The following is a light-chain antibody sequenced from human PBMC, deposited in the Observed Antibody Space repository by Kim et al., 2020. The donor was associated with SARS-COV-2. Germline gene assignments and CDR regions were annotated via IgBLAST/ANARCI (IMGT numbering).Light chain of an antibody. CDR3: QQSYIFPFT. CDR2: AAS. Sequence: DIQMTQSPSSLSASVGDRVTITCRTTQSISSHLNWYQQKPGRAPKLLISAASTLQGGVPSRFSGSGSETDFTLTISSLQPEDSATYFCQQSYIFPFTFGPGTKVDIK. V-gene: IGKV1-39*01. CDR1: QSISSH. J-gene: IGKJ3*01.